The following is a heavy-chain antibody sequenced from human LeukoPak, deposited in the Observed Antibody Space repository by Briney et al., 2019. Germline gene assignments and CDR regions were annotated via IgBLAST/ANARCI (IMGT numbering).Heavy chain of an antibody. J-gene: IGHJ4*02. V-gene: IGHV3-48*01. Sequence: QSGGSLRLSCAASGFTFSSYSMNWVRQAPGKGLEWVPSISSSGSTIYCADSVRGRFTISRDNAKNSLYLQMNSLRAEDTAVYYCARRKEIDYWGQGTLVTVSS. CDR2: ISSSGSTI. CDR1: GFTFSSYS. CDR3: ARRKEIDY.